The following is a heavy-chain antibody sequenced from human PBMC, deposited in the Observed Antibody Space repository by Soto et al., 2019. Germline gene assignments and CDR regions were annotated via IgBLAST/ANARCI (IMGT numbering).Heavy chain of an antibody. J-gene: IGHJ4*02. Sequence: GGSLRLSCAASGFTFSSYGMHWVRQAPGKGLEWVAVISYDGSNKYYADSVKGRFTISRDNSKNTLYLQMNSLRAEDTAVYYCAKDFFYYYSNGQYLLYFCGQGSLVPGSS. CDR2: ISYDGSNK. CDR1: GFTFSSYG. V-gene: IGHV3-30*18. CDR3: AKDFFYYYSNGQYLLYF. D-gene: IGHD3-22*01.